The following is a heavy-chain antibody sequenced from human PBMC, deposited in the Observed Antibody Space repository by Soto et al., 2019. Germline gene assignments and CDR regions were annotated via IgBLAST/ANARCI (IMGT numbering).Heavy chain of an antibody. CDR1: GFTFRNYG. J-gene: IGHJ4*02. V-gene: IGHV3-23*01. CDR2: ISNTGDVT. D-gene: IGHD6-13*01. CDR3: ARGFSAGKGSPPDF. Sequence: EVLLLESGGGVVQPGGSLRLSCAVSGFTFRNYGMSWVRQTPGKGLEWVSSISNTGDVTYYADSVKGRFTISRDNSKNALNLQMSSLRAEDTAVYYCARGFSAGKGSPPDFWGQGSLVTVSS.